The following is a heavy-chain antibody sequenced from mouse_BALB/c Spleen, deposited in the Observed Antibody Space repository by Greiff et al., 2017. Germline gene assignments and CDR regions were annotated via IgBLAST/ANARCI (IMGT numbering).Heavy chain of an antibody. V-gene: IGHV1-5*01. CDR2: IYPGNSDT. Sequence: EVQLQQSGTVLARPGASVKMSCKASGYTFTSYWMHWVKQRPGQGLEWIGAIYPGNSDTSYNQKFKGKAKLTAVTSTSTAYMELSSLTNEDSAVYYCTRAYGFPPMDYWGQGTSVTVSS. D-gene: IGHD1-2*01. CDR1: GYTFTSYW. CDR3: TRAYGFPPMDY. J-gene: IGHJ4*01.